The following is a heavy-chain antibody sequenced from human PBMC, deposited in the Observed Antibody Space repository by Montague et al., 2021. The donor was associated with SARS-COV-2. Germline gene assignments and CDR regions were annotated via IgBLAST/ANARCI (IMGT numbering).Heavy chain of an antibody. CDR3: ARADPNCTNGVCYTGNWFDP. J-gene: IGHJ5*02. Sequence: CAISGDSVSGKSAAWKWIRQSPSRGLEWLGRTYYRSKWYNDYAVSVKSRITINPATPKNQFSLQLNSVTPEDTAVYYCARADPNCTNGVCYTGNWFDPWGQGTLVTVSS. CDR1: GDSVSGKSAA. V-gene: IGHV6-1*01. D-gene: IGHD2-8*01. CDR2: TYYRSKWYN.